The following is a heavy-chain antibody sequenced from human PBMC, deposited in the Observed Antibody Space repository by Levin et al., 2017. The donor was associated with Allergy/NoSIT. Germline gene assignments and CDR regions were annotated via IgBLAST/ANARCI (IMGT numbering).Heavy chain of an antibody. J-gene: IGHJ4*02. CDR1: GFTFSSYA. CDR3: AKEELRFLEWLSVFDY. Sequence: GGSLRLSCAASGFTFSSYAMSWVRQAPGKGLEWVSAISGSGGSTYYADSVKGRFTISRDNSKNTLYLQMNSLRAEDTAVYYCAKEELRFLEWLSVFDYWGQGTLVTVSS. V-gene: IGHV3-23*01. D-gene: IGHD3-3*01. CDR2: ISGSGGST.